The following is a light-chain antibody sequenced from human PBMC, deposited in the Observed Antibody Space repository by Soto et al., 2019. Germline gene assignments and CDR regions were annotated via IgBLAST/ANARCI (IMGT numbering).Light chain of an antibody. CDR2: EDS. CDR3: CSYAGDSILT. V-gene: IGLV2-23*02. CDR1: SSDVGSYNL. Sequence: QSALTQPASVSGSPGQSITLSCIGTSSDVGSYNLVSWYQHHPGKAPKLMIYEDSKRPSGVSNRFSGSKSGNTASLTISGLQAEDEADYFCCSYAGDSILTFGGGTKVTVL. J-gene: IGLJ2*01.